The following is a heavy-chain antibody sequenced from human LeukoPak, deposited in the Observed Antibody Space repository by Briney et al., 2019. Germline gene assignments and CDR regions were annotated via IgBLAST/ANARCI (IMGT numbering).Heavy chain of an antibody. CDR1: GYTFTSYG. CDR2: ISAYNGNT. CDR3: ARVAGYYDSSGYFWFDP. J-gene: IGHJ5*02. Sequence: ASVKVSCKASGYTFTSYGISWVRQAPGQGLEWMGWISAYNGNTNYAQKLQGRVTMTTDTSTSTAYMGLRSLRSDDTAVYYCARVAGYYDSSGYFWFDPWGQGTLVTVSS. V-gene: IGHV1-18*01. D-gene: IGHD3-22*01.